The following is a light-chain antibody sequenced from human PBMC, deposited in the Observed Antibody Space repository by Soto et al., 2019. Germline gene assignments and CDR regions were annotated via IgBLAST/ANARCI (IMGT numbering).Light chain of an antibody. Sequence: DIQMTQSPSSLSASVGDRVTIACQASQDISKYLNWYQFRPGQAPNRLIYDASNLETGVPSRFRGSGSGTHCTLTISSLQPEEGATYDCQQYENLLALTFGGGTKVQIK. CDR2: DAS. CDR3: QQYENLLALT. CDR1: QDISKY. V-gene: IGKV1-33*01. J-gene: IGKJ4*02.